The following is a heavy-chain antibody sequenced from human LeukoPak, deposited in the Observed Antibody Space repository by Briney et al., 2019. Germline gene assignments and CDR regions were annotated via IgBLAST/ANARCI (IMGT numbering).Heavy chain of an antibody. V-gene: IGHV4-4*02. CDR1: GDSISSSNW. Sequence: PSETLSLTCAVSGDSISSSNWWSWVRQPPGKGLEWIGEIYHSGGTNYNPSLKSRVTISVDTSKNQFSLKLSSVTAADTAVYYCASIYDSSGYYFDYWGQGTLVTVSS. J-gene: IGHJ4*02. D-gene: IGHD3-22*01. CDR2: IYHSGGT. CDR3: ASIYDSSGYYFDY.